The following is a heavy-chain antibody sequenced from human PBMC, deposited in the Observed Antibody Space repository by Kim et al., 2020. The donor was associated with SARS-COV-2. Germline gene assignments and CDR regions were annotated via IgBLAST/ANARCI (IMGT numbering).Heavy chain of an antibody. D-gene: IGHD1-1*01. J-gene: IGHJ6*02. Sequence: GESLKISCKGSGYSFTSYWIGWVRQMPGKGLEWMGIIYPGDSDTRYSPSFQGQVTISADKSISTAYLQWSSLKASDTAMYYCARHSLGTPPYYYGMDVWGQGTTVTVSS. CDR1: GYSFTSYW. CDR3: ARHSLGTPPYYYGMDV. CDR2: IYPGDSDT. V-gene: IGHV5-51*01.